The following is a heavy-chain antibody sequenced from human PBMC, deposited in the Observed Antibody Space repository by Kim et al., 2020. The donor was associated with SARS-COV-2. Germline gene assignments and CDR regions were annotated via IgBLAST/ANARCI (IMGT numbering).Heavy chain of an antibody. Sequence: ASVKVSCKASGYTFTSYAMHWVRQAPGQRLEWMGWINAGNGNTKYSQKFQGRVTITRDTSASTAYMELSSLRSEDTAVYYCALVAVAGLDAFDIWGQGTMVTVSS. V-gene: IGHV1-3*01. CDR1: GYTFTSYA. CDR2: INAGNGNT. CDR3: ALVAVAGLDAFDI. J-gene: IGHJ3*02. D-gene: IGHD6-19*01.